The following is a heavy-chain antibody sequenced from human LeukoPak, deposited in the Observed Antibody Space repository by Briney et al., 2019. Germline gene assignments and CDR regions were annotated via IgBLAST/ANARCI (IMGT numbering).Heavy chain of an antibody. CDR1: GFTFSNYF. V-gene: IGHV3-7*05. CDR3: ARDDSIGYYYLDG. CDR2: IKEDGSEK. Sequence: QTGGSLRLSCAASGFTFSNYFMSWVRQAPGKGLEWVANIKEDGSEKYYVDSVKGRFTISRDNAKNSLYLEMNSLRAEDTAVYYCARDDSIGYYYLDGWGQGTLVTVSS. J-gene: IGHJ4*02. D-gene: IGHD3-22*01.